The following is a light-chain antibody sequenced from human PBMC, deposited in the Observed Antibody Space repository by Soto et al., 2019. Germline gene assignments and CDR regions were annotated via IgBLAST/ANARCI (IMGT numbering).Light chain of an antibody. CDR1: SIDRGGYNY. CDR2: DVN. V-gene: IGLV2-14*03. J-gene: IGLJ1*01. Sequence: QSVLTXPASVSGSPGQSITISRSGTSIDRGGYNYVSWFQQHPGKVPKLIIYDVNNWPSGVSDRFSGSKSGNTASLTISGLQPEDEADYYCSSFTTTSTFVFGTGTKVTGL. CDR3: SSFTTTSTFV.